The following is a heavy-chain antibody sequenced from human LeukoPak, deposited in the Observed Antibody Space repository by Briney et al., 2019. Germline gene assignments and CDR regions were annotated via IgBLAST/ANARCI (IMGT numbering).Heavy chain of an antibody. D-gene: IGHD2-2*01. Sequence: GGSLRLSCAAPGFTFSSYAMSWVRQAPGKGLEWVSAISGSGGSTYYADSVKGRFTISRDNSKNTLYLQMNSLRAEDTAVYYCAKSRDIVVVPAATDYYGMDVWGQGTTVTVSS. CDR1: GFTFSSYA. CDR2: ISGSGGST. V-gene: IGHV3-23*01. CDR3: AKSRDIVVVPAATDYYGMDV. J-gene: IGHJ6*02.